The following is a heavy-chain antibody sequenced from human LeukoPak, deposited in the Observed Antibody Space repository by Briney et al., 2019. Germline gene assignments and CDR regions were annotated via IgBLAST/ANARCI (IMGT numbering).Heavy chain of an antibody. Sequence: PGGSLRLSCAAFGFTFSSYGMHWVRQAPGKGLEWVAFIRYDGSNKYYADSVKGRFTISRDNSKNTLYLQMNSLRAEDTAVYYCAKDPTRDGYNSLFDYWGQGTLVTVSS. V-gene: IGHV3-30*02. CDR3: AKDPTRDGYNSLFDY. CDR2: IRYDGSNK. J-gene: IGHJ4*02. D-gene: IGHD5-24*01. CDR1: GFTFSSYG.